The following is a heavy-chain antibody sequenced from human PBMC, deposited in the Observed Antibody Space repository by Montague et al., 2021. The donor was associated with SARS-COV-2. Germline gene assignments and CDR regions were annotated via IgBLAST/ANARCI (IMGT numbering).Heavy chain of an antibody. CDR1: GASISSANDY. Sequence: SETLSLTCSVSGASISSANDYWTWIRQPAGKGLEWIGLISTSGSSSYNPSLKSRVTISVDTSKNQFSLKLSSVTAADTAVYYCAGTYYDFWSGFIHYYYMDVWGKGTTVTVSS. V-gene: IGHV4-61*10. J-gene: IGHJ6*03. D-gene: IGHD3-3*01. CDR2: ISTSGSS. CDR3: AGTYYDFWSGFIHYYYMDV.